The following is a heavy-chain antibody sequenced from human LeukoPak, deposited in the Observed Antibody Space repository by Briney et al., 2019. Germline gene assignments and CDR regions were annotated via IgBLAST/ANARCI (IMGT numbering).Heavy chain of an antibody. D-gene: IGHD3-22*01. V-gene: IGHV4-61*02. CDR1: GGSISSGSYY. J-gene: IGHJ5*02. CDR2: IYTSGST. Sequence: SETLSLTCTVSGGSISSGSYYWSWIRQPAGKGLEWIGRIYTSGSTNYNPSLKSPVTISVDTSKNQFSLKLSSVTAADTAVYYCARWTTYYYDSSGSTHRNWFDPWGQGTLVTVSS. CDR3: ARWTTYYYDSSGSTHRNWFDP.